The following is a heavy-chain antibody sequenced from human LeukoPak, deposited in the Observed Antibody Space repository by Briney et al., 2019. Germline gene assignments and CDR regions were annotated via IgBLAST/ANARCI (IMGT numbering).Heavy chain of an antibody. D-gene: IGHD3-22*01. V-gene: IGHV3-48*03. CDR1: GFTFSSYE. CDR3: AREMDYYDSRPIDY. Sequence: GGSLRLSCAASGFTFSSYEMNWVRQAPGKGLEWVSYLSSSGDTIYYADSVNGRFTISRDSAKNSLYLQMNSLRAEDTAVYYCAREMDYYDSRPIDYWGQGTLVTVSS. J-gene: IGHJ4*02. CDR2: LSSSGDTI.